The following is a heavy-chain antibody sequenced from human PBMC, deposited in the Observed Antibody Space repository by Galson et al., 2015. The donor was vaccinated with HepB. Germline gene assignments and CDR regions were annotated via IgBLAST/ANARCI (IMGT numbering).Heavy chain of an antibody. CDR2: ISAYNGDT. J-gene: IGHJ4*02. CDR3: ARGYNGYGYYFDD. Sequence: QSGAEVKKPGASVKVSCKASGYAFNNYGITWVRQVPGQGLEWMAWISAYNGDTNYAQKFQGRVSVTTDASTTTAYMELRSLRYDDTAVYYCARGYNGYGYYFDDWGQGTPVIVSS. V-gene: IGHV1-18*01. D-gene: IGHD5-12*01. CDR1: GYAFNNYG.